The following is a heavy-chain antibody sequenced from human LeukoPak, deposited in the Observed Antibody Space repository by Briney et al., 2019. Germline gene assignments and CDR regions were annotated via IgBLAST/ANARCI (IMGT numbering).Heavy chain of an antibody. D-gene: IGHD3/OR15-3a*01. CDR3: ATWTGELLKVAYAFDI. V-gene: IGHV1-24*01. J-gene: IGHJ3*02. CDR2: FDPEDGEI. CDR1: GYTLTELS. Sequence: ASVKVSCKVSGYTLTELSMHWVRQAPGKGLEWMGGFDPEDGEIIYAQKFQGRVTMTEDTSTDTAYMELSSLRSEDTAVYYCATWTGELLKVAYAFDIWGQGTMVTVSS.